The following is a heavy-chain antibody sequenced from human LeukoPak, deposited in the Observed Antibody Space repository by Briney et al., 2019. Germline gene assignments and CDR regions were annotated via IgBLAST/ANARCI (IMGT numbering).Heavy chain of an antibody. V-gene: IGHV4-34*01. CDR3: ATYDSSGYYRYFDY. CDR2: INHSGSN. D-gene: IGHD3-22*01. CDR1: GGSFSGYY. J-gene: IGHJ4*02. Sequence: SETLSLTCAVYGGSFSGYYWSWLPQPPGKGLEWSGEINHSGSNNYNPPLKSRVTISVDTSKNQFSLKLSSETAADTAVYYCATYDSSGYYRYFDYGGQGTLVTVSS.